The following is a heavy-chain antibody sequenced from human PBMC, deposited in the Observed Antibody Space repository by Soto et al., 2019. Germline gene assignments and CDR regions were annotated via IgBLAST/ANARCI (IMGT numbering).Heavy chain of an antibody. CDR3: AKDFGSIDVAGGMDN. CDR2: VSYDGSNK. CDR1: GFIFSKRG. Sequence: QVQLEESGGGVVQPGRSLRLSCAASGFIFSKRGIHWVRQAPGKGLEWMAVVSYDGSNKHYADSVKGRFTISRDNSKNTVYLQMNSLRAEDTAVYYCAKDFGSIDVAGGMDNWGQGTLVTVSS. J-gene: IGHJ4*02. V-gene: IGHV3-30*18. D-gene: IGHD6-19*01.